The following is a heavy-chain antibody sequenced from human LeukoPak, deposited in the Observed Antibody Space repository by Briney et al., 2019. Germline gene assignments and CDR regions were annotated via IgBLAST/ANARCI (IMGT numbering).Heavy chain of an antibody. CDR2: INPNSGGT. CDR1: VHTYTGHY. V-gene: IGHV1-2*02. D-gene: IGHD1-26*01. Sequence: ASVKVSCKASVHTYTGHYMHWVRQAPGQGLEWMGWINPNSGGTNYAQKFQGRVTMTRDTSISTAYMELSRLMSDDTAVYYCDREFKSLSDQKPHFDYWGQGTLVTVSS. CDR3: DREFKSLSDQKPHFDY. J-gene: IGHJ4*02.